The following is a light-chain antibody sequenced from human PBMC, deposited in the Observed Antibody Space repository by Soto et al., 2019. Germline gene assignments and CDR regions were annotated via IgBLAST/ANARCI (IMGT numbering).Light chain of an antibody. V-gene: IGLV2-14*01. Sequence: QSALTQPASVSGSPGQSIAISCTGTFSDVGGYDYVSWYQQHPDKAPKLMIYEVTKRPSGVPNRFSGSKSGNTASLTISGLQPEDEADYYCSSHTSGSTRVFGSGTKLTVL. CDR3: SSHTSGSTRV. J-gene: IGLJ1*01. CDR1: FSDVGGYDY. CDR2: EVT.